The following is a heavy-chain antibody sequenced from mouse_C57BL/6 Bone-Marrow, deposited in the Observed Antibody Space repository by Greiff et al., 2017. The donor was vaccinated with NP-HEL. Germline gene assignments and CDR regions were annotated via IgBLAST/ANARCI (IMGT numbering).Heavy chain of an antibody. CDR1: GFTFSDYY. D-gene: IGHD3-2*02. CDR2: ISNGGGST. Sequence: EVQLVESGGGLVQPGGSLKLSCAASGFTFSDYYMYWVRQTPEKRLEWVAYISNGGGSTYYPDTVKGRFTISRDNAKNTLYLQMSRLKSEDTAMYYCARQDSSGYGFAYWGQGALVTVSA. V-gene: IGHV5-12*01. CDR3: ARQDSSGYGFAY. J-gene: IGHJ3*01.